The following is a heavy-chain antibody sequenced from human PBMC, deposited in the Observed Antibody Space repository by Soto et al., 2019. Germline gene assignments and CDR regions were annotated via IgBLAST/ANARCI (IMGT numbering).Heavy chain of an antibody. V-gene: IGHV3-74*01. D-gene: IGHD3-10*01. CDR1: GSTFSNDW. J-gene: IGHJ6*02. CDR2: INSDGSST. Sequence: GGSLRLSCAVSGSTFSNDWMHWVRQAPGKGLVWVSHINSDGSSTNYADFVKGRFTIARDNAKNTVYLQMNSLRAEDTAVYYCARDRAYSLDVWGQGTTVTVSS. CDR3: ARDRAYSLDV.